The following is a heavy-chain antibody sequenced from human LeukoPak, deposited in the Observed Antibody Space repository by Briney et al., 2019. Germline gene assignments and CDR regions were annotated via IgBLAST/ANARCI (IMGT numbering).Heavy chain of an antibody. CDR1: GFTFSSYD. V-gene: IGHV3-13*04. CDR3: SRVGSSGWPNYFDA. D-gene: IGHD6-19*01. J-gene: IGHJ4*02. Sequence: GGSLRLSCAASGFTFSSYDMHWVRQATGKGLEWVSVIGTSGDTYYAGSVKGRFTISRENAKNSLYLQMNSLTAGDTAVYFCSRVGSSGWPNYFDAWGQGTLVTVSS. CDR2: IGTSGDT.